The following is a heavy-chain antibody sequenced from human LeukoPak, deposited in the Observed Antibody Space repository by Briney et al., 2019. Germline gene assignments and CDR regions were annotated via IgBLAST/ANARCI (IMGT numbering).Heavy chain of an antibody. CDR2: TYYRSKWQT. CDR3: ARDVDSGADY. D-gene: IGHD4-17*01. V-gene: IGHV6-1*01. Sequence: SHTLSLTCAISGDSLSSHIAVCNWIRQSPSRGLEWLGRTYYRSKWQTEYAVSLKSRLTITPDTSKNQFSLHLNSVTPEDTAVYYCARDVDSGADYWGQGTLVTVSS. CDR1: GDSLSSHIAV. J-gene: IGHJ4*02.